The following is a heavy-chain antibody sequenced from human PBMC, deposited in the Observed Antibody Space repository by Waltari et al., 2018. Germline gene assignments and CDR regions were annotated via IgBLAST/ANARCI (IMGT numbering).Heavy chain of an antibody. D-gene: IGHD3-10*01. CDR2: IYPGHPAT. CDR3: ARHGITMVRALDY. CDR1: GYSFTSNW. J-gene: IGHJ4*02. Sequence: EVQLVQSGAEVKKPGESLKISCKGSGYSFTSNWIGWVRQMPGKGLGWLGIIYPGHPATSYSPSFHGQVTISADKSISTAYLHWSSLKASDTAMYYCARHGITMVRALDYWGQGTLVTVSS. V-gene: IGHV5-51*01.